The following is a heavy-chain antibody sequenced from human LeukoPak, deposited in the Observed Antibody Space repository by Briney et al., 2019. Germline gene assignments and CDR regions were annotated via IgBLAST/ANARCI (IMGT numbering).Heavy chain of an antibody. D-gene: IGHD3-16*01. CDR2: VRDDGSTK. V-gene: IGHV3-30*02. Sequence: PGGSLRLSCAASGSTFRTYGMHWVRQAPGKGLEWMSFVRDDGSTKYYADPVKGRFTISRDDSKNTLYLQLNSLRAEDTAVYYCARDWPLYDWGQGTQVTVSS. CDR1: GSTFRTYG. J-gene: IGHJ4*02. CDR3: ARDWPLYD.